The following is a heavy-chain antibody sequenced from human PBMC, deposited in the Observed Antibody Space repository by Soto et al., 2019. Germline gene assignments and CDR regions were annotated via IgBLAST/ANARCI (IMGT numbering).Heavy chain of an antibody. CDR3: ARRAATHGWSGFGAAKYYFDF. J-gene: IGHJ4*02. D-gene: IGHD3-3*01. V-gene: IGHV1-8*01. CDR2: MNPNTGNS. CDR1: GYTFTSYD. Sequence: ASVKVSCKASGYTFTSYDIYWVRQATGQGLEWMGWMNPNTGNSGYAQKFQGRVTMTSDTSISTAHMELSSLRSEDTAGYYCARRAATHGWSGFGAAKYYFDFWGQGTLVTVSS.